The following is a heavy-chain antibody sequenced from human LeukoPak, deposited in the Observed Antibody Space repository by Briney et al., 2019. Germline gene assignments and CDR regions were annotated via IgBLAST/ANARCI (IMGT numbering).Heavy chain of an antibody. CDR2: INPKSGGT. V-gene: IGHV1-2*02. D-gene: IGHD3-10*01. CDR3: AVYCSGSYYPFDY. CDR1: GYTFTDYF. J-gene: IGHJ4*02. Sequence: ASVKVSCKASGYTFTDYFMHWVRQAPGQGLEWMGWINPKSGGTNYGQKFQGRFTMTRDTSISTAYMELSILRSDDTAVYYCAVYCSGSYYPFDYWGQGTLVTVSS.